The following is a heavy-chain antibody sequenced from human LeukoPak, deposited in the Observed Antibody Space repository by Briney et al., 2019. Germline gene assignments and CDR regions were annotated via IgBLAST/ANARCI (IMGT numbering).Heavy chain of an antibody. CDR1: GGTFSSYA. Sequence: GASVKVSCKASGGTFSSYAISWVRQAPGQGLEWMGGIIPIFGTANYAQKFQGRVTITADESTSTAYMELSSLRSEDTAVYYCAGDDSTTFYYYYGMDVWGQGTTVTVSS. D-gene: IGHD2-2*01. CDR3: AGDDSTTFYYYYGMDV. J-gene: IGHJ6*02. V-gene: IGHV1-69*13. CDR2: IIPIFGTA.